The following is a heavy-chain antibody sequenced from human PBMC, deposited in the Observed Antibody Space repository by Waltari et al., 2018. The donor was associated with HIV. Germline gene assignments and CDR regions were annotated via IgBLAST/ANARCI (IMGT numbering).Heavy chain of an antibody. CDR1: GGSLSRSGRHF. CDR3: ARHFQSITMIVVVRE. V-gene: IGHV4-39*01. D-gene: IGHD3-22*01. J-gene: IGHJ4*02. Sequence: LQLQESGPGLVKRSETLSLACTVSGGSLSRSGRHFWGWIGQSPGKGLEWIGNIYFNGSTYYNPSLKSRVTISVDTSKNQFSLKLSSVTAADTAVYFCARHFQSITMIVVVREWGQGTLVTVSS. CDR2: IYFNGST.